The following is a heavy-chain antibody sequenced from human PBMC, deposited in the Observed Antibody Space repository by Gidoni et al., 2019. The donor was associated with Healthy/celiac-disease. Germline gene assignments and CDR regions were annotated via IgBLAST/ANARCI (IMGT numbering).Heavy chain of an antibody. CDR1: GGSISRGGYY. J-gene: IGHJ4*02. CDR2: IYYSGST. V-gene: IGHV4-31*03. CDR3: ARVPHDYGDYPFDY. Sequence: QVQLQESGPGLVKPSQTLSLPCTVSGGSISRGGYYWSWIRQPPGKGLEWIGYIYYSGSTYYNPSLKSRVTISVDTSKNQFSLKLSSVTAADTAVYYCARVPHDYGDYPFDYWGQGTLVTVSA. D-gene: IGHD4-17*01.